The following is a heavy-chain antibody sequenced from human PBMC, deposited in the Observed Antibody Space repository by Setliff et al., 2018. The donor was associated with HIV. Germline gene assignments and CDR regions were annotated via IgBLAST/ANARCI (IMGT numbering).Heavy chain of an antibody. Sequence: PSETLSLTCAVYTESLTRYDWAWIRQSPEKGLEWIGEIDDSGSIIYNPSLQSRVTMSVDTSKNQFSLKVRSLTAADTGLYYCARVKSIKTTLVRLWPQFDLWGQGTQVTVSS. D-gene: IGHD3-10*01. CDR1: TESLTRYD. J-gene: IGHJ5*02. CDR3: ARVKSIKTTLVRLWPQFDL. CDR2: IDDSGSI. V-gene: IGHV4-34*01.